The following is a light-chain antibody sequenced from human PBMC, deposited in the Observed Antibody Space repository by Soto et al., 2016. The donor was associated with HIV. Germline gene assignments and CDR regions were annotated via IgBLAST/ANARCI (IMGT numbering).Light chain of an antibody. V-gene: IGLV3-21*03. J-gene: IGLJ3*02. CDR2: DDS. CDR1: DIRSKS. CDR3: QVWDSSSDHVV. Sequence: SYELTQPPSLSVAPGKTARIPCGGNDIRSKSVHWYQQKPGQAPVLVVHDDSARPSGIPERFSGFNSENTASLSISRVEAGDEADYYCQVWDSSSDHVVFGGGTKLTVL.